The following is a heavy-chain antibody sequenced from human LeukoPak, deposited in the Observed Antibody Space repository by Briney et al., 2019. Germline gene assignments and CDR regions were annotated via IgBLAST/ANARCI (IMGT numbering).Heavy chain of an antibody. CDR1: GYTFTSYG. CDR3: ARDLLTMIVVAPYYYYGMDV. CDR2: ISAYNGNT. V-gene: IGHV1-18*01. J-gene: IGHJ6*02. Sequence: GASVKVSCKASGYTFTSYGISWVRQAPGQGLEWMGWISAYNGNTNYAQRLQGRVTMTTDTSTSTAYMELRSLRSDDTAVYYCARDLLTMIVVAPYYYYGMDVWGQGTTVTVSS. D-gene: IGHD3-22*01.